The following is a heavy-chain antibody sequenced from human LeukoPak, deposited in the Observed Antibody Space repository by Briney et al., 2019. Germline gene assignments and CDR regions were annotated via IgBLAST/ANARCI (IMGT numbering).Heavy chain of an antibody. Sequence: PSETLSLTCTVSGGSISSYYWSWIRQPPGKGLEWIGYIYTSGSTNYNPSLKSRVTISVDTSKNQFSLKLSSVTAADTAVYYCARRHGDCRQYWFDSWGQGTLVTVSS. CDR3: ARRHGDCRQYWFDS. CDR2: IYTSGST. V-gene: IGHV4-4*09. CDR1: GGSISSYY. J-gene: IGHJ5*01. D-gene: IGHD2-21*02.